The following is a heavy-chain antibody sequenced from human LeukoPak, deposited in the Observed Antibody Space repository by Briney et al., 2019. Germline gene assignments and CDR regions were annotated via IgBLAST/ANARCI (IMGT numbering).Heavy chain of an antibody. Sequence: SETLSLTCTVSGGSMTNYYWSWIRQPPGKGLEWIGYIYYSGSTNYNPSLKSRVTISVDTSKNQFSLKLTSMTAADTAVYYCARDVGYSSGYDYYYYGMDVWGQGTTVTVSS. J-gene: IGHJ6*02. V-gene: IGHV4-59*01. D-gene: IGHD5-18*01. CDR2: IYYSGST. CDR3: ARDVGYSSGYDYYYYGMDV. CDR1: GGSMTNYY.